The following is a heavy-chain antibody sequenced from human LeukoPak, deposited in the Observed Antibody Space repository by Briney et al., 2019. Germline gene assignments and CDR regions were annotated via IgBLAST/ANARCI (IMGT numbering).Heavy chain of an antibody. CDR3: ARGNYYGMDV. Sequence: QSGGSLRLSCVASGFTFSSYWVHWVRQAPGKGLVWLTRISSDGSTTSYADSVKGRFTISRDNAKNTLYLQMNSLRAEDTAVYYCARGNYYGMDVWGQGTTVTVSS. V-gene: IGHV3-74*01. CDR1: GFTFSSYW. CDR2: ISSDGSTT. J-gene: IGHJ6*02.